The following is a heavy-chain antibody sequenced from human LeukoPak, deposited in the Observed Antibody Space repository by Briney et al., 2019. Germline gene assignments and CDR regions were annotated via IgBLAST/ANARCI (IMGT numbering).Heavy chain of an antibody. CDR1: GGSFSSYY. Sequence: PSETLSLTCAVYGGSFSSYYWGWIRQPPGKGLEWIGSIYYSGSTYYNPSLKSRVTISVDTSKNQFSLKLSSVTAADTAVYYCASYVWGSYRPGGYWGQGTLVTVSS. V-gene: IGHV4-39*01. CDR3: ASYVWGSYRPGGY. CDR2: IYYSGST. J-gene: IGHJ4*02. D-gene: IGHD3-16*02.